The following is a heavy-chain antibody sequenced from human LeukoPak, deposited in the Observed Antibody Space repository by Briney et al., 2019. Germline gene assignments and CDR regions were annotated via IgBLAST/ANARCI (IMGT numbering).Heavy chain of an antibody. Sequence: ASVKVSCKASGYTFTSYDINWVRQAPGQGLEWMGWMNPNSGNTGYAQKFQGRVTMTRNTSISTAYMELSSLRSEDTAVYYCARGNYYDSSGYYFDGAFDIWDQGTMVTVSS. CDR2: MNPNSGNT. J-gene: IGHJ3*02. CDR3: ARGNYYDSSGYYFDGAFDI. V-gene: IGHV1-8*01. D-gene: IGHD3-22*01. CDR1: GYTFTSYD.